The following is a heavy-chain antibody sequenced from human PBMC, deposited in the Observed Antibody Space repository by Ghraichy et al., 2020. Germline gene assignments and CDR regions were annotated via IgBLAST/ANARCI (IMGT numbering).Heavy chain of an antibody. V-gene: IGHV4-39*01. CDR1: GASLASSSYY. CDR2: VSYSGTS. Sequence: SQTLSLTCTVSGASLASSSYYWGWIRQPPGKGLQYIASVSYSGTSYHNPALESRVGVSVDTSKNQFSLKLTSVTAADSGIYYCARHVFSLGITYAFEVWGQGTMVTVSS. J-gene: IGHJ3*01. D-gene: IGHD7-27*01. CDR3: ARHVFSLGITYAFEV.